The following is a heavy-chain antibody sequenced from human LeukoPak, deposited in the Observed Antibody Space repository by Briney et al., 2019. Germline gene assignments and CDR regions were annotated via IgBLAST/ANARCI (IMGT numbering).Heavy chain of an antibody. CDR3: ATRSPSGDILTGPYYYGMDV. Sequence: ASVKVSCKVSGYTLTELSMHWVRQAPGKGLEWMGGFDPEDGETIYAQKFQGRVTMTEDTSTDTAYMELSSLRSEDTAVYYCATRSPSGDILTGPYYYGMDVWGKGTTATVSS. J-gene: IGHJ6*04. D-gene: IGHD3-9*01. CDR1: GYTLTELS. CDR2: FDPEDGET. V-gene: IGHV1-24*01.